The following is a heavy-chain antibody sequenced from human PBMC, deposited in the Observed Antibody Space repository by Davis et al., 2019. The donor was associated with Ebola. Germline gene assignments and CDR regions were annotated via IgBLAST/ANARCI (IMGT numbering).Heavy chain of an antibody. J-gene: IGHJ6*02. CDR2: ISYDGSNK. Sequence: GESLKISCAASGFTFSSYAMHWVRQAPGKGLEWVAVISYDGSNKYYADSVKGRFTISRDNSKNTLYLQMNSLRAEDTAVYYCARWFGELLYGDPPYGMDVWGQGTTVTVSS. CDR1: GFTFSSYA. D-gene: IGHD3-10*01. CDR3: ARWFGELLYGDPPYGMDV. V-gene: IGHV3-30*04.